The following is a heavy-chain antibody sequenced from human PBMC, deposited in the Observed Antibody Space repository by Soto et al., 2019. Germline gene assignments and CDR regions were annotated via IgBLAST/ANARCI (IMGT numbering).Heavy chain of an antibody. CDR2: INHSGST. CDR1: GESFSGYY. J-gene: IGHJ5*02. Sequence: PSETLSLTCAVYGESFSGYYWSWIRQPPGKGLEWIGEINHSGSTNYNPSLKSRVTISVDTSKNQFSLKLSSVTAADTAVYYCAREGAARFDPWGQGTLVTVS. V-gene: IGHV4-34*01. CDR3: AREGAARFDP. D-gene: IGHD6-6*01.